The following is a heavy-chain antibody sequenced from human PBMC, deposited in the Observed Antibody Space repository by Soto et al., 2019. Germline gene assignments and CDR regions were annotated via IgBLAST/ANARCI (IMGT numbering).Heavy chain of an antibody. Sequence: QVQLVQSGAEVKKPGSSVKVSCKASGGTFSSYAISWVRQAPGQGLEWMGGIIPISGTANYAQKFQGRVTITADESTSTAYMELSSRRSEDTAVYYWARSQGSSTSLEIYYYYYYGMDVWGQGTTVTVSS. CDR3: ARSQGSSTSLEIYYYYYYGMDV. J-gene: IGHJ6*02. D-gene: IGHD2-2*01. V-gene: IGHV1-69*01. CDR1: GGTFSSYA. CDR2: IIPISGTA.